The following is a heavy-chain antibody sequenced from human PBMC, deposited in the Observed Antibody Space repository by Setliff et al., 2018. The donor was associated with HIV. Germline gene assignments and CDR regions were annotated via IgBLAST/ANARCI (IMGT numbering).Heavy chain of an antibody. V-gene: IGHV4-31*03. J-gene: IGHJ4*02. Sequence: SETLSLTCTVSGGSISSGGYYWSWIRQQPGKGLEWIGYIYYSGSTYYNPSLKSRVTISVDTSKNQFSLKLSSVTAADTAVYHCARFVLAWFDFSTGAVEVTDPYAFDFWGQGILVTVSS. CDR1: GGSISSGGYY. CDR3: ARFVLAWFDFSTGAVEVTDPYAFDF. D-gene: IGHD2-21*02. CDR2: IYYSGST.